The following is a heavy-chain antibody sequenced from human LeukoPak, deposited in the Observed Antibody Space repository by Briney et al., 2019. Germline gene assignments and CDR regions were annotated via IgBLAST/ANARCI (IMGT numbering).Heavy chain of an antibody. Sequence: GGSLRLSCAASGFTFTGHNMNWVRQAPGKGLEWVSSISSSSSYIYYADSVKGRFTISRDNAKNSLYLQMNSLRAEDTAVYYCAGRDTKEGGYWGQGTLVTVSS. CDR3: AGRDTKEGGY. V-gene: IGHV3-21*01. CDR2: ISSSSSYI. CDR1: GFTFTGHN. J-gene: IGHJ4*02. D-gene: IGHD5-18*01.